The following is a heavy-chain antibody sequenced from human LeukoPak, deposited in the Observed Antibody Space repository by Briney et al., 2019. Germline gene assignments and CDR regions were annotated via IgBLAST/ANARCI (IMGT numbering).Heavy chain of an antibody. CDR2: IYISGTT. CDR3: ARDEARTGYIHY. CDR1: GGSISSYY. J-gene: IGHJ4*02. D-gene: IGHD3-9*01. V-gene: IGHV4-4*07. Sequence: SETLSLTCTVSGGSISSYYWSWVRQPAGKRLEWIGRIYISGTTNYNPSLKSRITMSLDTSKNQLSLRLTSVTAADTAVYYCARDEARTGYIHYWGQGTLLTVSS.